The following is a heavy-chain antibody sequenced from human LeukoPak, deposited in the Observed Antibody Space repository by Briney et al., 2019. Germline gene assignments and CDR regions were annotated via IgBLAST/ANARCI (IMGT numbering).Heavy chain of an antibody. J-gene: IGHJ4*02. CDR2: IHSDGIGT. D-gene: IGHD3-10*02. CDR1: GFSFSTSW. Sequence: GGSLRLSCSASGFSFSTSWMHWVRQAPGKGLVWVSRIHSDGIGTTYADSVKGRFTISRDNSKNTLDLQMNNLRAEDTAVYYCARDHYYVPDYWGQGTLVTVSS. CDR3: ARDHYYVPDY. V-gene: IGHV3-74*03.